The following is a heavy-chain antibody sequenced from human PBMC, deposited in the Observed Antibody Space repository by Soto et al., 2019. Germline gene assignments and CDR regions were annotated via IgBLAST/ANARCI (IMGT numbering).Heavy chain of an antibody. CDR1: EFTFEAYA. V-gene: IGHV3-9*01. J-gene: IGHJ3*01. Sequence: EVQLVESGGGLVQPGRSLRLSCVASEFTFEAYAMHWVRQAPGKGLEWVSGISWNSGTLVYADSVKGRFIISRDNAKNSMSRQMNSLRAEDTALYFCAKGRTRPLQLGSFGDNAFDVWGQGTMVTVSS. CDR3: AKGRTRPLQLGSFGDNAFDV. D-gene: IGHD3-10*01. CDR2: ISWNSGTL.